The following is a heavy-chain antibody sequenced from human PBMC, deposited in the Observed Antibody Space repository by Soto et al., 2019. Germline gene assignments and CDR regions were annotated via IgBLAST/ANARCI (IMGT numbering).Heavy chain of an antibody. J-gene: IGHJ4*02. V-gene: IGHV4-4*02. D-gene: IGHD3-9*01. CDR2: IYLGGST. CDR3: ARHRASGFGFAF. Sequence: QVQLQESGPGLVKPSGTLSLTCAVSGGSISSSNWWSWVRQPPGKGLEWIGQIYLGGSTNTNPSLVGRVTISVDKPKNQFSLNLFSVTAADTALYYCARHRASGFGFAFWGQGTLVTVSS. CDR1: GGSISSSNW.